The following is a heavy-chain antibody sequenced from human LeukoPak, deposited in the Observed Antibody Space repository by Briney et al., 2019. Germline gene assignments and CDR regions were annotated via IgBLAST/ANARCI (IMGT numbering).Heavy chain of an antibody. J-gene: IGHJ4*02. V-gene: IGHV4-59*01. CDR2: IYYSGGT. CDR1: GGSISSYY. CDR3: ARGADSSGYYSIFYFDY. D-gene: IGHD3-22*01. Sequence: SETLSLTCTVSGGSISSYYWNWIRQPPGKGLEWIGYIYYSGGTNYNPSLKSRVTISVDTSKSQFSLKLSSVTAADTAVYYCARGADSSGYYSIFYFDYWGQGTLVTVSS.